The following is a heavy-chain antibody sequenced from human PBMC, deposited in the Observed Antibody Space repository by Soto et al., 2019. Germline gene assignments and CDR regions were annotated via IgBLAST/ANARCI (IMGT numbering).Heavy chain of an antibody. CDR2: INLSVRT. CDR1: GGSFSNYY. CDR3: AKGGGSLWP. Sequence: QVQLQQWGAGLLKPSETLSLTCAVYGGSFSNYYWSWIRQPPGKGLEWIGEINLSVRTNYNPSLKSRVPRSLDTPRNQSSLRRGLVPAADRAVYYGAKGGGSLWPGGRGT. V-gene: IGHV4-34*01. J-gene: IGHJ5*02. D-gene: IGHD3-10*01.